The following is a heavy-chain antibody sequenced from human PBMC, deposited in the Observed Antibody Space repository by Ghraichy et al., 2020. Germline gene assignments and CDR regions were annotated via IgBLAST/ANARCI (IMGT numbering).Heavy chain of an antibody. CDR2: IYYSGST. CDR3: ARDSSGYLYFDY. V-gene: IGHV4-59*01. CDR1: GGSISSYY. D-gene: IGHD3-22*01. Sequence: SQTLSLTCTVSGGSISSYYWSWIRQPPGKGLEWIGYIYYSGSTNYNPSLKSRVTISVDTSKNQFSLKLSSVTAADTAVYYCARDSSGYLYFDYWGQGTLVTVSS. J-gene: IGHJ4*02.